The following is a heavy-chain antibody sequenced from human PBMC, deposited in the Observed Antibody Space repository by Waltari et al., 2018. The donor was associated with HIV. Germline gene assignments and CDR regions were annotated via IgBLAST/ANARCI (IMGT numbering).Heavy chain of an antibody. CDR2: FDPEDGEN. V-gene: IGHV1-24*01. CDR3: ATDRGYYDSHDAFDI. J-gene: IGHJ3*02. D-gene: IGHD3-22*01. CDR1: GNAHPGLS. Sequence: QFPRVQSGAELQKPRAENEVSCKVSGNAHPGLSMHWVRQAPGNGLEWMGGFDPEDGENIYAQKFQGRVTITEDTSTDTAYMELSSLRSEDTAVYYCATDRGYYDSHDAFDIWGQGTMVTVSS.